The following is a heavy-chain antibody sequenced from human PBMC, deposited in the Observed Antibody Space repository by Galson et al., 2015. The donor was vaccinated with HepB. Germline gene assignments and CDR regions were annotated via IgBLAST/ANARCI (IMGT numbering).Heavy chain of an antibody. D-gene: IGHD3-22*01. Sequence: SVKVSCKASGGTFSSYAISWVRQAPGHGLEWMGGIIPIFGTANYAQKFQGRVTITADESTSTAYMELSSLRSEDTAVYYCARDLYYDSSGLENWFDPWGQGTLVTVSS. CDR2: IIPIFGTA. V-gene: IGHV1-69*13. CDR3: ARDLYYDSSGLENWFDP. CDR1: GGTFSSYA. J-gene: IGHJ5*02.